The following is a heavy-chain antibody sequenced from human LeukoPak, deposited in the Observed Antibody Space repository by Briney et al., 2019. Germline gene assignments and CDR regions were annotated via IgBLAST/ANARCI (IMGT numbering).Heavy chain of an antibody. Sequence: ASVKVSCKASGYTFTGYYMHWVRQAPGQGLEWMGWINPNSGGTNYAQKFQGRVTMTRDTSISTAYMELSRLRSDDTAVYYCVRGVVAAAYYYYYMDVWGKGTTVTVSS. CDR2: INPNSGGT. D-gene: IGHD2-15*01. V-gene: IGHV1-2*02. CDR1: GYTFTGYY. J-gene: IGHJ6*03. CDR3: VRGVVAAAYYYYYMDV.